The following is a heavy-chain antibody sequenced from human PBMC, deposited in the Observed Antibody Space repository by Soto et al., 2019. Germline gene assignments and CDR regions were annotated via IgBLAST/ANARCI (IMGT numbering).Heavy chain of an antibody. D-gene: IGHD3-16*01. Sequence: QVQLVQSGAEVKKPGASVKGSCKASGYTFTSYAMPWVRQAPGQRLEWFGWINADNVNTTYSQKFQRRVTITKDTSAGSAYMELSSLRSKATSVYSCARLIGGLYYFDDWGQGTLVTVSS. CDR3: ARLIGGLYYFDD. V-gene: IGHV1-3*01. CDR2: INADNVNT. J-gene: IGHJ4*03. CDR1: GYTFTSYA.